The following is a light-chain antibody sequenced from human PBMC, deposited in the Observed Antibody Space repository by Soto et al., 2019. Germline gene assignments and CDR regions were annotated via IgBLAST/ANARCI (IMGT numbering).Light chain of an antibody. CDR3: QQYETSPRT. J-gene: IGKJ1*01. CDR1: QSVTSNY. CDR2: GAS. V-gene: IGKV3-20*01. Sequence: ERVMTQSPATLSVSPGEKVTLSCRASQSVTSNYLAWYQQTPGQAPRLLFFGASIRATGIPDRFSGSGSGTDFTLTISRLEPEDLAVYYCQQYETSPRTFGQGTKVDI.